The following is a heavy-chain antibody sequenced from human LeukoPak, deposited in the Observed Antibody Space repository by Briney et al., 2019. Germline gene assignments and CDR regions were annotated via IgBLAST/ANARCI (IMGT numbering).Heavy chain of an antibody. J-gene: IGHJ4*02. D-gene: IGHD5-12*01. CDR3: AKVAKEVATIEDFDY. V-gene: IGHV3-23*01. Sequence: GGSLRLSCVASGFTFSNHAMTWVRQAPGKGLEWVSAITGSGPTTFYADSVKGRFTISRDNSNNLLALQMNSLRAEDTAVYYCAKVAKEVATIEDFDYWGQGTLVTVSS. CDR1: GFTFSNHA. CDR2: ITGSGPTT.